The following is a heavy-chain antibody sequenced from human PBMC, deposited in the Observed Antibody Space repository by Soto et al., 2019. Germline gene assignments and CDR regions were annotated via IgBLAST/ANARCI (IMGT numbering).Heavy chain of an antibody. D-gene: IGHD1-7*01. J-gene: IGHJ4*02. CDR1: GDSINNYDHF. CDR3: ARRDPGTSVDY. Sequence: SETLSLTCTVSGDSINNYDHFWTWVRQPPGQGLEWIGEIYRTGSTNYKPSLKSRVTISLDKSENQFSLKVTSMNAADTAVYYCARRDPGTSVDYWGQGTLVTVSS. CDR2: IYRTGST. V-gene: IGHV4-4*02.